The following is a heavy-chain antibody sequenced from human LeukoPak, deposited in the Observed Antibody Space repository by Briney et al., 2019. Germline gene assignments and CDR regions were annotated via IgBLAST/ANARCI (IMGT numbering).Heavy chain of an antibody. Sequence: GGSLRLSCAASGFTFTTYGMHWVRQAPGKGLEWVAFIRYDGSNKFYADSVKGRFTISSDNSKNTLHLQMNSLRPEDTAVYYCAKDGRQRKTYYYGSGSANAFDIWGQGTMVTVSS. D-gene: IGHD3-10*01. V-gene: IGHV3-30*02. CDR2: IRYDGSNK. CDR1: GFTFTTYG. CDR3: AKDGRQRKTYYYGSGSANAFDI. J-gene: IGHJ3*02.